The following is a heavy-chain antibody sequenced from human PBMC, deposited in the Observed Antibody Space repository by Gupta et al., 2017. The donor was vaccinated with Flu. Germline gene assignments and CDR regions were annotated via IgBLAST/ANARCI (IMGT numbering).Heavy chain of an antibody. D-gene: IGHD1-26*01. CDR2: ISGSGDNT. CDR1: FSSFA. J-gene: IGHJ4*02. V-gene: IGHV3-23*01. CDR3: AKDQAPLVEASDY. Sequence: FSSFAMSWVRQAPGRGLEWVSTISGSGDNTYVADSVKGRLAISRDNSNNKLYLQMDRLRAEDTAVYYCAKDQAPLVEASDYWGQGTLVTVSS.